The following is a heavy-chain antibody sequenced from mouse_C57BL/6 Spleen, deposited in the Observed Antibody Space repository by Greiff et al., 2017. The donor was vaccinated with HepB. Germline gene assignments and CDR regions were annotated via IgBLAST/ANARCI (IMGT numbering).Heavy chain of an antibody. CDR3: ARRGYYYGSSYYAMDY. D-gene: IGHD1-1*01. J-gene: IGHJ4*01. V-gene: IGHV1-82*01. CDR1: GYAFSSSW. Sequence: QVQLQQSGPELVKPGASVKISCKASGYAFSSSWMNWVKQRPGKGLEWIGRIYPGDGDTNYNGKFKGKATLTADKSSSTAYMQLSSLTSEDSAVYFCARRGYYYGSSYYAMDYWGQGTSVTVSS. CDR2: IYPGDGDT.